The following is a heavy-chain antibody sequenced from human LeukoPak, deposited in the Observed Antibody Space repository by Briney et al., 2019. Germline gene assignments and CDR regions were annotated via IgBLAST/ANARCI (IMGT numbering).Heavy chain of an antibody. V-gene: IGHV3-48*01. J-gene: IGHJ4*02. CDR3: ARQYYDFWSGYYPTDY. CDR2: ISSSSSTI. CDR1: GFTFSSYS. Sequence: GGSLRLSCAASGFTFSSYSMNWVRQAPGKGMEWVSYISSSSSTIYYADSVKGRFTISRDNAKNSLYLQMNSLRAKDTAVYYCARQYYDFWSGYYPTDYWGQGTLVTVSS. D-gene: IGHD3-3*01.